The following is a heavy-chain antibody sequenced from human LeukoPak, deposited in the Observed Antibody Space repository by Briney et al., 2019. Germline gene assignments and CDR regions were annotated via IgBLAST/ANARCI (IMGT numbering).Heavy chain of an antibody. J-gene: IGHJ6*02. V-gene: IGHV4-59*01. CDR2: IYYSGST. Sequence: PSETLSLTCTVSGGSISTYYWSWIRQPPGKGLEWIGYIYYSGSTNYNPSLKSRVTISVDTSKNQFSLKLSSVTAADTAVYYCARVKYSPDYYYYYGMDVWGQGTTVTVSS. CDR1: GGSISTYY. CDR3: ARVKYSPDYYYYYGMDV. D-gene: IGHD2/OR15-2a*01.